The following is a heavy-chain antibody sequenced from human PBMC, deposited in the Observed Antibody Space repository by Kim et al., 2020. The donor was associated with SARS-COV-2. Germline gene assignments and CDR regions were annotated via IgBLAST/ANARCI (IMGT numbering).Heavy chain of an antibody. CDR2: ISGSGGST. V-gene: IGHV3-23*01. D-gene: IGHD3-22*01. J-gene: IGHJ4*02. CDR1: GFTFSSYA. CDR3: AKDPPRYYYESSGYYHPYDFDS. Sequence: GGSLRLSCAASGFTFSSYAMSWVRQAPGKGLEWVSAISGSGGSTYYADSVKGRFTISRDNSKNTLYLQMNSLRAEDTAVNYCAKDPPRYYYESSGYYHPYDFDSWGQGTLVTVSS.